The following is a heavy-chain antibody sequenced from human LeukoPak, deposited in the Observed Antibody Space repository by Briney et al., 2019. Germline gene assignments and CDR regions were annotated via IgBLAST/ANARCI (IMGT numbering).Heavy chain of an antibody. J-gene: IGHJ6*02. CDR1: GGSISSGGYS. CDR3: ARGSEAAAADV. V-gene: IGHV4-30-2*01. Sequence: PSQTLSLTCAVSGGSISSGGYSWSWIRQPPGKGLEWIGYIYHSGSTYYNPSLKNRVTISVDRSKNQFSLKLSSVTAADTAVYYCARGSEAAAADVWGQGTTVTVSS. CDR2: IYHSGST. D-gene: IGHD2-15*01.